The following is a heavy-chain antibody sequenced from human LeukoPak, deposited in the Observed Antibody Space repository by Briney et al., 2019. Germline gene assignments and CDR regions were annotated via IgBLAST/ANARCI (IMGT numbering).Heavy chain of an antibody. V-gene: IGHV1-8*01. CDR1: GYTFTSYD. J-gene: IGHJ4*02. CDR3: ARGQRGYCSSTSCYSYVY. Sequence: ASVKVSCKASGYTFTSYDINWVRQATGQGLEWMGWMNPNSGNTGYAQKLQGRVTMTRNTSISTAYMELSSLRSEDTAVYYCARGQRGYCSSTSCYSYVYWGQGTLVTVSS. D-gene: IGHD2-2*01. CDR2: MNPNSGNT.